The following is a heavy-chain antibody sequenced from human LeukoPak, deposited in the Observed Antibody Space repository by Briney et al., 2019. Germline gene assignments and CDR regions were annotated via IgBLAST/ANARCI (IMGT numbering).Heavy chain of an antibody. Sequence: SVKVSCKASGGTFSSYAISWVRQAPGQGLEWMGGIIPIFGTANYAQKFQGRVTITADKSTSTAYMELSSLRSEDTAVYYCAKNQPRGYSGYDYTAYYYYMDVWGKGTTVTVSS. CDR3: AKNQPRGYSGYDYTAYYYYMDV. CDR2: IIPIFGTA. D-gene: IGHD5-12*01. J-gene: IGHJ6*03. CDR1: GGTFSSYA. V-gene: IGHV1-69*06.